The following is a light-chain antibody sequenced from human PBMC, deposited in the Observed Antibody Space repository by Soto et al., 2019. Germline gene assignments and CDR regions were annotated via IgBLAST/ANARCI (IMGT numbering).Light chain of an antibody. V-gene: IGKV3-15*01. J-gene: IGKJ5*01. CDR1: QSVSSY. CDR3: QQYNNWPFS. Sequence: EFVLTQSPATLSLSPGERATLSCRASQSVSSYLAWYQQEPGQSPRLLIYDVSTRATGVPARFSGTGSETDFTLTISGLQSEDSAVYFCQQYNNWPFSFGQGTRLEIK. CDR2: DVS.